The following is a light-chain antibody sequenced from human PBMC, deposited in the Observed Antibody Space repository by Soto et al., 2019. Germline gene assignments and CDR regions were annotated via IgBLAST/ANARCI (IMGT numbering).Light chain of an antibody. V-gene: IGKV1-9*01. CDR3: QQLISYPRT. CDR1: QAISSY. J-gene: IGKJ4*01. Sequence: IQLTQSPSSLSASVGDRVTITCRASQAISSYLAWYQQKPGKAPNLLIYAASTLQSGVPSRFSGGGPGTDFTLTISSLQPEDFATYYCQQLISYPRTFGGGTKVEIK. CDR2: AAS.